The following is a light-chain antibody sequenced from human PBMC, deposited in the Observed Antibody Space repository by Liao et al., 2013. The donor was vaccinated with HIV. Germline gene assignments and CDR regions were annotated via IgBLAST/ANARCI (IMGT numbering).Light chain of an antibody. Sequence: SYELTQPPSLSVAPGKTARISCGGDNIESHSVHWYQQKPGQAPVLVIYKDTERPSGIPERFSGSSSGTTVTLTISGVQAEDEADYYCQSADSSATCPVFGGGTKLTVL. V-gene: IGLV3-25*03. CDR1: NIESHS. J-gene: IGLJ3*02. CDR2: KDT. CDR3: QSADSSATCPV.